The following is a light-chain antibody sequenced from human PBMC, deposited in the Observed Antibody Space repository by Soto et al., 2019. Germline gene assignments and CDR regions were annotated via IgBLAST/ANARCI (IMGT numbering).Light chain of an antibody. CDR3: QQRGSWPLT. CDR1: RSVSSY. J-gene: IGKJ4*01. CDR2: DAS. Sequence: EIGLTQSPATLSLSPGERATLSCRASRSVSSYLAWYQQKPGQAPRLLIYDASNRATGIPARFSGSGSGTDFTLTISSLEPEDFAVYYCQQRGSWPLTLGGGTKV. V-gene: IGKV3-11*01.